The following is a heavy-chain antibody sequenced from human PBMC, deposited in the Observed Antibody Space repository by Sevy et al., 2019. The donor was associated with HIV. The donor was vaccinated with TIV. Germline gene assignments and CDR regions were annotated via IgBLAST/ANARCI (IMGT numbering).Heavy chain of an antibody. V-gene: IGHV3-30*18. J-gene: IGHJ4*02. CDR2: ISYDGSNK. CDR1: GFTFSSYG. CDR3: AKDPYYYDSSGYYYDY. D-gene: IGHD3-22*01. Sequence: GGSLRLSCAASGFTFSSYGMHWVRQAPGKGLGWVAVISYDGSNKYYADSVKGRFTISRDNSKNTLYLQMNSLRAEDTAVYYCAKDPYYYDSSGYYYDYWGQGTLVTVSS.